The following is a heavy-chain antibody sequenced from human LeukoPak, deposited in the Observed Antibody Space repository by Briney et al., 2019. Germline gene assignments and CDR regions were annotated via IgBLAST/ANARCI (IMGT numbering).Heavy chain of an antibody. CDR3: ERHGSMVRGGFEPDY. CDR2: IYTSGST. CDR1: GGSISSYY. V-gene: IGHV4-4*09. D-gene: IGHD3-10*01. Sequence: SETLSLTCTVSGGSISSYYWSWIRQPPGKGLEWIGYIYTSGSTNYNPSLKSRVTISVDTSKNQFSLKLSSVTAADTAVYYCERHGSMVRGGFEPDYWGQGTLVTVSS. J-gene: IGHJ4*02.